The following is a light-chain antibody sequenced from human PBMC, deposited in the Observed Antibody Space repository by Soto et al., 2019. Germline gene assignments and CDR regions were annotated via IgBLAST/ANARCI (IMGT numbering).Light chain of an antibody. CDR3: CSYAGSSTFEV. CDR2: EDS. J-gene: IGLJ3*02. CDR1: SRDVGSYNL. Sequence: QSALTQPASVSGSPGQSITISCTGTSRDVGSYNLVSWYQQHPGKAPKIMIYEDSKRPSGVSNRFSGSKFGNTASLTISGLQAEDEADYYCCSYAGSSTFEVFCGGTKVTVL. V-gene: IGLV2-23*02.